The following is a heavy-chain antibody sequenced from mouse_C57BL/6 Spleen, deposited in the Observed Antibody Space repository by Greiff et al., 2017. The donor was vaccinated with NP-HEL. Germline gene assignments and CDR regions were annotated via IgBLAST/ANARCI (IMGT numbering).Heavy chain of an antibody. Sequence: QVQLQQSGAELARPGASVKLSCKASGYTFTSYGISWVKQRTGQGLEWIGEIYPRSGNTYYNEKFKGKATLTADKSSSTAYMELRSLTSEDSAVYVCGVSLAYGSSYDAMDYWGQGTSVTVSS. V-gene: IGHV1-81*01. D-gene: IGHD1-1*01. CDR2: IYPRSGNT. CDR3: GVSLAYGSSYDAMDY. CDR1: GYTFTSYG. J-gene: IGHJ4*01.